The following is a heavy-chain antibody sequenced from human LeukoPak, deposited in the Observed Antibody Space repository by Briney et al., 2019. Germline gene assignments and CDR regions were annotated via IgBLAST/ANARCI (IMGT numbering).Heavy chain of an antibody. CDR1: GGTFSSYA. CDR3: AREGYCSSTSCYSVFDY. J-gene: IGHJ4*02. CDR2: IIPIFGTA. D-gene: IGHD2-2*01. Sequence: ASVKVSCKASGGTFSSYAISWVRQAPGQGLEWMGGIIPIFGTANCAQKFQSRVTITADESTSTAYMELSSLRSEDTAVYYCAREGYCSSTSCYSVFDYWGQGTLVTVSS. V-gene: IGHV1-69*13.